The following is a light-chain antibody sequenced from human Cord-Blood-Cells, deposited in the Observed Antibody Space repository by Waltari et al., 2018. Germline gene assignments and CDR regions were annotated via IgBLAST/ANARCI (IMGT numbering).Light chain of an antibody. CDR2: DDS. CDR1: NIGSKT. Sequence: SYVLSHPPPASLARGKTARSTCGGNNIGSKTLHWYQQKPGQATVLVVYDDSDRPSGIPERFSGSNSGNTATLTISRVEAGDEADYYCQVWDSSSDHWVFGGGTKLTVL. J-gene: IGLJ3*02. CDR3: QVWDSSSDHWV. V-gene: IGLV3-21*03.